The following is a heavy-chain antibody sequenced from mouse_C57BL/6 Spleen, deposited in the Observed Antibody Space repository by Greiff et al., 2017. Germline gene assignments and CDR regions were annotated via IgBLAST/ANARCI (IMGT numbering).Heavy chain of an antibody. Sequence: VQLKESGGGLVKPGGSLKLSCAASGFTFSDYGMHWVRQAPEKGLEWVAYISSGSSTIYYADTVKGRFTISRDNAKNTLFLQMTSLRSEDTAMYYCARNDDGYYAFAYWGQGTLVTVSA. CDR2: ISSGSSTI. D-gene: IGHD2-3*01. CDR1: GFTFSDYG. J-gene: IGHJ3*01. CDR3: ARNDDGYYAFAY. V-gene: IGHV5-17*01.